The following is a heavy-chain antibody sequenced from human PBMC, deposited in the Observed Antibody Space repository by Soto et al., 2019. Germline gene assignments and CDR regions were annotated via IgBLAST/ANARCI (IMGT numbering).Heavy chain of an antibody. D-gene: IGHD6-13*01. CDR2: ISYDGSNK. CDR1: RFTFSSYA. Sequence: QVQLVESGGGVVQPGRSLRLSCAASRFTFSSYAMHWVRQAPGKGLEWVAVISYDGSNKYYADSVKGRLTISRDNSNHALFLQIDNLGAEDTAGHYSAGVYSSSWTDYWGQGTLVTVSS. V-gene: IGHV3-30-3*01. CDR3: AGVYSSSWTDY. J-gene: IGHJ4*02.